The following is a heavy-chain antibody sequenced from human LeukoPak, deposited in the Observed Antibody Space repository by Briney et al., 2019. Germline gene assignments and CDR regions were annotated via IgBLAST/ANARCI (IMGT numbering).Heavy chain of an antibody. J-gene: IGHJ4*02. Sequence: SETLSLTCAVSGGSISSNSYYWGWIRQPPGKGLEWIGSIYYSGSTYYNPSLKSRVTISVDTSKNQFSLKLSSVTAADTAVYYCASFGDSSGYSPVDYWGQGTLVTVSS. CDR1: GGSISSNSYY. CDR2: IYYSGST. CDR3: ASFGDSSGYSPVDY. V-gene: IGHV4-39*07. D-gene: IGHD3-22*01.